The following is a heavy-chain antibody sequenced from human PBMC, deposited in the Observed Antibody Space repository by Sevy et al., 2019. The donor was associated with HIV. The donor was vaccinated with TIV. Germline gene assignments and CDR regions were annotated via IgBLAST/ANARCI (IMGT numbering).Heavy chain of an antibody. V-gene: IGHV3-30-3*01. CDR1: GFTFSSYA. J-gene: IGHJ3*02. CDR2: ISYDGSNK. Sequence: GESLKISCAASGFTFSSYAMHWVRQAPGKGLEWVAVISYDGSNKYYAASVKGRFTISRDNSKNTLYLQMNSLRAEDTAVYYCARDPYCSGGSCHYAFDIWGQGTMVTVSS. CDR3: ARDPYCSGGSCHYAFDI. D-gene: IGHD2-15*01.